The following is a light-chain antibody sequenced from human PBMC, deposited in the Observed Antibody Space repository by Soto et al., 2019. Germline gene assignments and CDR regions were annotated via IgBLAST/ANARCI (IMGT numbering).Light chain of an antibody. CDR1: SSDIGSYDH. J-gene: IGLJ1*01. CDR3: ISYTDRQSYL. Sequence: QSVLTRPASVSGSPGQSITISCSGTSSDIGSYDHVAWYQQFPGKSPKLIIYAVSDRPSGVSDRFSGSKSGISASLTISGLQTEAEADYYCISYTDRQSYLFGTGTKVTVL. CDR2: AVS. V-gene: IGLV2-14*03.